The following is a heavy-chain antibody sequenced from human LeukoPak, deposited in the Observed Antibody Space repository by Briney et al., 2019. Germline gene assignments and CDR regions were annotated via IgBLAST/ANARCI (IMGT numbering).Heavy chain of an antibody. CDR1: GGTFSSYA. D-gene: IGHD2-2*01. CDR2: IIPIFGTA. CDR3: AKWSDFKVDCSSTSCYIDY. V-gene: IGHV1-69*01. J-gene: IGHJ4*02. Sequence: ASVKVSCKASGGTFSSYAISWVRQAPGQGLEWMGGIIPIFGTANYAQKFQGRVTITADESTSTAYMELSSLRSEDTAVYYCAKWSDFKVDCSSTSCYIDYWGQGTLVTVSS.